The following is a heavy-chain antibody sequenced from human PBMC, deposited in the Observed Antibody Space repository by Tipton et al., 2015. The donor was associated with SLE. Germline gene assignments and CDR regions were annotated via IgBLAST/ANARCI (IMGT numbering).Heavy chain of an antibody. CDR1: GGSISSGSYY. CDR2: IYTSGRT. Sequence: TLSLTCTVSGGSISSGSYYWNWIRQPAGKGLEWIGRIYTSGRTNYNPPPKSRVSISVDTSKNHFSPNLSSVIAADTAVYYCASWGFDIWGQGTMVTVSS. CDR3: ASWGFDI. J-gene: IGHJ3*02. V-gene: IGHV4-61*02. D-gene: IGHD3-16*01.